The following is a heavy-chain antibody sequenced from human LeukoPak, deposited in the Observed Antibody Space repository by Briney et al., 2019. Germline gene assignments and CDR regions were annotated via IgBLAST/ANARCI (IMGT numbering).Heavy chain of an antibody. CDR2: ISAYNGNT. Sequence: VASVKVSCKASGYTFTSYGISWVRQAPEQGLEWMGWISAYNGNTKYAQKFQGRVIMTTDTSTSTAYMELRSLRSDDTAMYYCARDALGRLTVDYWGQGTLVTVSS. J-gene: IGHJ4*02. CDR1: GYTFTSYG. CDR3: ARDALGRLTVDY. V-gene: IGHV1-18*01. D-gene: IGHD6-25*01.